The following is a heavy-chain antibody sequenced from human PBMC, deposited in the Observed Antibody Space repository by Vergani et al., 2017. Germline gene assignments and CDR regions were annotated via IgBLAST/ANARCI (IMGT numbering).Heavy chain of an antibody. J-gene: IGHJ6*02. D-gene: IGHD5-24*01. CDR2: IYVNGNT. V-gene: IGHV4-39*01. CDR1: GVSIKSRSYY. Sequence: QLQLQESGPGLVKPSETLSLTCAVSGVSIKSRSYYWGWIRQSPGKGLEWIGSIYVNGNTYYNPSLKSRVAISVDTSKNQVSLNLGSVTAADTAVYYCARNRAIELAGRMHYYYAIDVWGQGTTVTVSS. CDR3: ARNRAIELAGRMHYYYAIDV.